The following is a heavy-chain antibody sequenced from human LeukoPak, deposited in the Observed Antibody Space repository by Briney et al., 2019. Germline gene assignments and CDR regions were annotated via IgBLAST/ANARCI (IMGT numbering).Heavy chain of an antibody. CDR3: ARDLYCSRIYCTDAFDI. CDR1: GFLFSTYT. J-gene: IGHJ3*02. V-gene: IGHV3-21*01. CDR2: ISYDSDYI. Sequence: PGGSLRLSCAASGFLFSTYTMNWVRQAPGKGLEWVSSISYDSDYIYYADSVKGRFTISRDNAKNSLYLQMNTLRAEDTAVYYCARDLYCSRIYCTDAFDIWGQGTMVIASS. D-gene: IGHD2-2*01.